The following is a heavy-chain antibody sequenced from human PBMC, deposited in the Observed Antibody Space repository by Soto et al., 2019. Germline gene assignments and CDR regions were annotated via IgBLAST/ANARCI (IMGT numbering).Heavy chain of an antibody. CDR2: INPSGGST. CDR1: GYTFTSYY. D-gene: IGHD3-22*01. V-gene: IGHV1-46*01. CDR3: ARDPEPPYYYDSSGYGGDAFDI. J-gene: IGHJ3*02. Sequence: GASVEVSCKASGYTFTSYYIHWVRQAPGQGLEWMGIINPSGGSTSDAQKFQGRVTMTRDTSTSTVYMELSSLRSEVTAVYYCARDPEPPYYYDSSGYGGDAFDIWGQGTMVTVSS.